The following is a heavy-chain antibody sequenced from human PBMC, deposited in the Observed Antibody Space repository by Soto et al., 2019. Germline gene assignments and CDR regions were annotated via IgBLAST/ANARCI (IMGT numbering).Heavy chain of an antibody. Sequence: KTSETLSLTCSVSGGSISGSSYYWGWIRQPPGQGLEWIGSIYYDGSTYYNPSLRSRVTISVDTSKNQFSLKLSSVTAADTAVYYCARMDGPYGGSSGPSIDLWGQGALVTVS. V-gene: IGHV4-39*07. CDR1: GGSISGSSYY. CDR2: IYYDGST. CDR3: ARMDGPYGGSSGPSIDL. J-gene: IGHJ5*02. D-gene: IGHD4-17*01.